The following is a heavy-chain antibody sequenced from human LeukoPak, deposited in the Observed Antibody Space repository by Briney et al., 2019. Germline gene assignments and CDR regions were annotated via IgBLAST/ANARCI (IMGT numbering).Heavy chain of an antibody. V-gene: IGHV4-4*07. CDR3: ARAEINDYFRY. CDR2: IYISGST. D-gene: IGHD3-10*02. CDR1: GGSISSYY. J-gene: IGHJ4*02. Sequence: PSETLSLTCTVSGGSISSYYWSWIRQPAGKGLEWIGRIYISGSTNYNPSFKNRVTLSVDTSKNQVSLKLSSVTAADTALYFCARAEINDYFRYWGQGVLVIVSS.